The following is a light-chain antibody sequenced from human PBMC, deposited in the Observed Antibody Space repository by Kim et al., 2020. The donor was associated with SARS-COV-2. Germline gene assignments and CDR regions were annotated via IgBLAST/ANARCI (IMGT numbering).Light chain of an antibody. CDR2: DAS. V-gene: IGKV1-39*01. CDR1: QTIGKS. J-gene: IGKJ5*01. CDR3: QQGVTTPLT. Sequence: DIQMTQSPSQLSASIGDTVTMTCRANQTIGKSVNWYQQKPGRAPNIVIFDASSLETGVPSRFSGSVSRVDFTLTISSLQPDDLGTYYCQQGVTTPLTFGQGTRLEIK.